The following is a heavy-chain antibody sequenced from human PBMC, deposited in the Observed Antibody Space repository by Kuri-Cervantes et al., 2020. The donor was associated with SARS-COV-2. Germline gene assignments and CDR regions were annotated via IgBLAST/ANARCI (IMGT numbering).Heavy chain of an antibody. CDR3: AKDRQTGYFIDWSPALGMDV. Sequence: GESLKISCAASGFTFSSYEMNWVRQAPGKGLEWVAFIRYDGSNKYYADSVKGRFTISRDISKSTLYLQLNNLRPEDTAVYYCAKDRQTGYFIDWSPALGMDVWGQGTTVTVSS. J-gene: IGHJ6*02. CDR1: GFTFSSYE. CDR2: IRYDGSNK. D-gene: IGHD3-9*01. V-gene: IGHV3-30*02.